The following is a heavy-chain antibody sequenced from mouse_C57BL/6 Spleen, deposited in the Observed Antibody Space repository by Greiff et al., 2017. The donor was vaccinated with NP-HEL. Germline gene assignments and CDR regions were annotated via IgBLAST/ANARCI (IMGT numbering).Heavy chain of an antibody. CDR1: GFSLSTFGMG. Sequence: QVTLKESGPGILQPSQSLSLSCSFSGFSLSTFGMGVGWIRQPSGKGLEWLVHIWWDDDKYYNPALKSRLTISKDTSKNQVFLKIANVDTADTATYYCARIAKSSYPYAMDYWGQGTSVTVSS. D-gene: IGHD1-1*01. J-gene: IGHJ4*01. V-gene: IGHV8-8*01. CDR2: IWWDDDK. CDR3: ARIAKSSYPYAMDY.